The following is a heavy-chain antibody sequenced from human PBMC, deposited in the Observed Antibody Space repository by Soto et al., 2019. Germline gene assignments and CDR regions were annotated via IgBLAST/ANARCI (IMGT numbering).Heavy chain of an antibody. Sequence: SETLSLTXTVSGGSISSSSYYWGWIRQPPGKGLEWIGSIYYSGSTYYNPSLKSRVTISVDTSKNQFSLKLSSVTAADTAVYYCARPNQLVRRDDPYYYYGMDVWGQGTTVTVSS. D-gene: IGHD6-13*01. CDR3: ARPNQLVRRDDPYYYYGMDV. J-gene: IGHJ6*02. CDR1: GGSISSSSYY. CDR2: IYYSGST. V-gene: IGHV4-39*01.